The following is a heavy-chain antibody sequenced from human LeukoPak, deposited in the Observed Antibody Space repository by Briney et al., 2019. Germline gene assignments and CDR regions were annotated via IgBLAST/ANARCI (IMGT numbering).Heavy chain of an antibody. CDR1: DGSISSSSYY. D-gene: IGHD3-10*01. J-gene: IGHJ4*02. CDR2: ISYSGST. Sequence: SETLPLTCSVSDGSISSSSYYWGWIRQPPGKGLEWIGSISYSGSTYYNPSLKSRVTISVDTSKNQFSLKVTSVTAADTAVYYCARRTLWFGEFDYWGQGTLVTVSS. V-gene: IGHV4-39*01. CDR3: ARRTLWFGEFDY.